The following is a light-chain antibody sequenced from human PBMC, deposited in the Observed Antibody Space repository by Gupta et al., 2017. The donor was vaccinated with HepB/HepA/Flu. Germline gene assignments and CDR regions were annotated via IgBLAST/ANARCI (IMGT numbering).Light chain of an antibody. Sequence: QSALTPPASGSASPGQSITLSCHDPRSDVGSYTLVSWYQQPPGKAPKLMIYEVSKRPSGVSNRFSGSKSGNTASLTISGLQAEDEADYYCCSQAGSSTCVVFGGGTKLTVL. CDR3: CSQAGSSTCVV. CDR2: EVS. V-gene: IGLV2-23*02. J-gene: IGLJ2*01. CDR1: RSDVGSYTL.